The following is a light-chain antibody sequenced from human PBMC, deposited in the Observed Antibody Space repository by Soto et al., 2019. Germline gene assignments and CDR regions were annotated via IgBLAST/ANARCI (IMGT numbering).Light chain of an antibody. CDR1: QSVLFSSNNKNY. V-gene: IGKV4-1*01. CDR2: WAS. Sequence: DIVMTQSPDSLAVSLGERATINCKSSQSVLFSSNNKNYLAWYQQKPGQPPKLLIYWASTRESGVPDRFSGSGSGTDFTLTISSLQAEDVAVYYCKQYDSTPTFGGGTKVEIK. J-gene: IGKJ4*01. CDR3: KQYDSTPT.